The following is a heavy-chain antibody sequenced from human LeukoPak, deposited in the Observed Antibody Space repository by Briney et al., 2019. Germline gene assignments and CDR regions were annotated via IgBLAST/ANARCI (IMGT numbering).Heavy chain of an antibody. D-gene: IGHD3-22*01. Sequence: GGSLRLSCAASGFTVSSNYMTWVRQAPGKGLEWVSGIHSGGNTYYADSVKGRFTISRDNSKNTLYLQMNSLRAEDSAVYYCAKVDFYDSSGFDYWGQGTLVTVSS. CDR2: IHSGGNT. V-gene: IGHV3-66*01. CDR1: GFTVSSNY. J-gene: IGHJ4*02. CDR3: AKVDFYDSSGFDY.